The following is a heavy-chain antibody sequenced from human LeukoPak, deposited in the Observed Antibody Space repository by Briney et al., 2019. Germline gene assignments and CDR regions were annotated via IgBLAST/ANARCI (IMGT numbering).Heavy chain of an antibody. CDR1: GGSFSGYY. Sequence: SETLSLTCAVYGGSFSGYYWSWIRQPPGQGREWIGEINHSGSTNYNPFLKSRVTISVDTSKHQSSLRLSSVTAADTAVYYCARGKPPGYYYDSRRVRYFDYWGQGTLVTVSS. J-gene: IGHJ4*02. V-gene: IGHV4-34*01. CDR3: ARGKPPGYYYDSRRVRYFDY. CDR2: INHSGST. D-gene: IGHD3-22*01.